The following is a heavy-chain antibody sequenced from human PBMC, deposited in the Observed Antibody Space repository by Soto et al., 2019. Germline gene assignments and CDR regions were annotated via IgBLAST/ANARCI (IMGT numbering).Heavy chain of an antibody. Sequence: GGSLRLSCAASGFTFSSYSMNWVRQAPGKGLEWISFIYGGGATLYADSVKGRFTISRDNSKNTVYLQMNGLRLDDTAMYYCARVNPPSPGGQGPRVPVSS. J-gene: IGHJ4*02. CDR2: IYGGGAT. V-gene: IGHV3-53*01. CDR1: GFTFSSYS. CDR3: ARVNPPSP.